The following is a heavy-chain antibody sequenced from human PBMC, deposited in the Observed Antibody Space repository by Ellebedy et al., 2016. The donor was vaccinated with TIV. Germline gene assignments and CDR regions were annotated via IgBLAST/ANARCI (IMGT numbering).Heavy chain of an antibody. V-gene: IGHV3-7*03. D-gene: IGHD6-13*01. CDR2: IKHDGSEK. CDR1: GFTFSNYW. Sequence: GESLKISCAASGFTFSNYWMSWVRQAPGKGLEWVANIKHDGSEKYYVDSVKGRFAISRDNAKNSLYLQMNSLRAEDTAVYYCARNVRAAGQSWFDPWGQGTLVTVSS. CDR3: ARNVRAAGQSWFDP. J-gene: IGHJ5*02.